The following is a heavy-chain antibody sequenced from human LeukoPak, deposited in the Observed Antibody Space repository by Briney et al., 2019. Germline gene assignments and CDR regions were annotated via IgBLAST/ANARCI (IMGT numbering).Heavy chain of an antibody. J-gene: IGHJ5*02. V-gene: IGHV1-24*01. CDR3: ATVRCYYDSSGSYNWFDP. Sequence: GASVKVSCKVSGYTLTELSMHWVRQAPGKGLEWMGGFDPEDGETIYAQKFQGRVTMTEDTSTDTAYMELSSLRSEDTAVYYCATVRCYYDSSGSYNWFDPWGQGTLVTVSS. CDR2: FDPEDGET. D-gene: IGHD3-22*01. CDR1: GYTLTELS.